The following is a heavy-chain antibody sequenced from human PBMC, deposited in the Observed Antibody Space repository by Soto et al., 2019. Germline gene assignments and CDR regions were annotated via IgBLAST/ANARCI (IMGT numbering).Heavy chain of an antibody. CDR1: GGSISGSSYY. CDR2: IHYTETT. D-gene: IGHD2-2*01. CDR3: ARPHCSSSNCPNWFDP. J-gene: IGHJ5*02. V-gene: IGHV4-39*01. Sequence: QVQLQESGPGLVKPSETLSLTCTVSGGSISGSSYYWGWIRQPPGKGLEWIGSIHYTETTYYNPSLKSRVTRSVDTSKNQLFLKLSSVTAADTAVYYCARPHCSSSNCPNWFDPWGQGTLVTVSS.